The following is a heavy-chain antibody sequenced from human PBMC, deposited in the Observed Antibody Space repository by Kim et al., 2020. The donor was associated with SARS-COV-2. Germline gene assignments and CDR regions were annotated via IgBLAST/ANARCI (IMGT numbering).Heavy chain of an antibody. CDR3: AKDRGWYSSGSQVDY. J-gene: IGHJ4*02. Sequence: GGSLRLSCAASGFTFSSYAMSWVRQAPGKGLEWVSAISGSGGSTYYADSVKGRFTISRDNSKNTLYLQMNSLRAEDTAVYYCAKDRGWYSSGSQVDYWGQGTLVTVSS. V-gene: IGHV3-23*01. CDR1: GFTFSSYA. CDR2: ISGSGGST. D-gene: IGHD3-22*01.